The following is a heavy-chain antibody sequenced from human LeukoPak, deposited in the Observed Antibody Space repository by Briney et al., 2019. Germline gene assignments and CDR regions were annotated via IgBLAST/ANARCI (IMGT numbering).Heavy chain of an antibody. CDR3: ARQTMGVRGGEWDY. Sequence: AGESLKISCKGSGYRFKEYWIGWVRQMPGKGLERMGIIYPDDSDIRYSPSFQGQVTISADRSISIAYLQWSSLKASDTAMYYCARQTMGVRGGEWDYWGQGTLVTVSS. CDR2: IYPDDSDI. D-gene: IGHD3-10*01. J-gene: IGHJ4*02. CDR1: GYRFKEYW. V-gene: IGHV5-51*01.